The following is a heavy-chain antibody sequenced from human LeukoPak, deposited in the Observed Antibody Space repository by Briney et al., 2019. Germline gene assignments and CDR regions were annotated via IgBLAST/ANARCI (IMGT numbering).Heavy chain of an antibody. CDR3: ARGGSAYSSSWSTFDY. V-gene: IGHV3-30*03. CDR1: GFTFSSCG. CDR2: MSFDGSDK. J-gene: IGHJ4*02. D-gene: IGHD6-13*01. Sequence: GRSLRLSCAASGFTFSSCGMQWVRQAPGKGLEWVAVMSFDGSDKYYADSVKGRFTISRDNSKNTLYLQMNSLRVEDTAVYYCARGGSAYSSSWSTFDYWGQGTLVTASS.